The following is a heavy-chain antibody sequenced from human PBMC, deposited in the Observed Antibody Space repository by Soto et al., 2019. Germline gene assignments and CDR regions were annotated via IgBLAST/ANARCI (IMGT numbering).Heavy chain of an antibody. CDR3: AFRGYSYGKTGGYYYYGMDV. CDR1: GFTFSSYG. D-gene: IGHD5-18*01. Sequence: GGSLRLSCAASGFTFSSYGMHWVRQAPGKGLEWVAVISYDGSNKYYADSVKGRFTISRDNSKNTLYLQMNSLRAEDTAVYYCAFRGYSYGKTGGYYYYGMDVWGQGTTVTVSS. J-gene: IGHJ6*02. CDR2: ISYDGSNK. V-gene: IGHV3-30*03.